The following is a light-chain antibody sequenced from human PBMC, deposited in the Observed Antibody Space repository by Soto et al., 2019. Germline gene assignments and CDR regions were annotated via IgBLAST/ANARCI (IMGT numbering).Light chain of an antibody. Sequence: ILMTQSPATLSVSPGERATLSCRASQSVSNNLAWYQQKPGQAPRLLIYDASTRATGIPARFSGSGSGTEFTLTISGLQSEDFAVYYRQQYNICPPWTCGQGTKVEV. CDR1: QSVSNN. CDR3: QQYNICPPWT. CDR2: DAS. J-gene: IGKJ1*01. V-gene: IGKV3-15*01.